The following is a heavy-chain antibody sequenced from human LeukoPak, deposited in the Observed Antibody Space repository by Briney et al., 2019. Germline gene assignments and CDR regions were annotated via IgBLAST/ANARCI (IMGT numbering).Heavy chain of an antibody. D-gene: IGHD5-12*01. J-gene: IGHJ4*02. CDR2: INHSGGT. CDR1: GGSFSGYY. V-gene: IGHV4-34*01. Sequence: PSETLSLTCAVYGGSFSGYYWSWIRQPPGKGLEWIGEINHSGGTNYNPSLKSRVTISINTSKNQFSLKLSSVTAADTAVYYCARRNGQDIVATFRRRYYFDYWGQGTLVTVSS. CDR3: ARRNGQDIVATFRRRYYFDY.